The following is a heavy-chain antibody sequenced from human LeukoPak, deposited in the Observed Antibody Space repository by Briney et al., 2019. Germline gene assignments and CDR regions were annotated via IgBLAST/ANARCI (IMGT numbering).Heavy chain of an antibody. Sequence: ASVKVSCKASGYSFTTYGISWVRQAPGQGLEWMGWISTQSGNTDYPQKVQGRVTMTTDTSTSTAYMELRSLRSDDTAVHYCARDGSPWSEGGMDVWGQGTTVTVSS. D-gene: IGHD6-13*01. CDR3: ARDGSPWSEGGMDV. V-gene: IGHV1-18*01. CDR2: ISTQSGNT. CDR1: GYSFTTYG. J-gene: IGHJ6*02.